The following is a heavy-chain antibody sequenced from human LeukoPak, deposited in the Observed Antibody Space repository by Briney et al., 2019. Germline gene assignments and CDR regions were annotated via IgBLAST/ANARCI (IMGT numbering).Heavy chain of an antibody. Sequence: GESLKISCKASGYSFTSYWFAWVRQMPGKGVEWMGIISPNDSDTRYSPSFQGQVTISADKSVYTAYLQWSSLRASDTAMYYCARQDRITIFGVIGSWFDPWGQGTLVTVSS. D-gene: IGHD3-3*01. CDR1: GYSFTSYW. CDR2: ISPNDSDT. J-gene: IGHJ5*02. CDR3: ARQDRITIFGVIGSWFDP. V-gene: IGHV5-51*01.